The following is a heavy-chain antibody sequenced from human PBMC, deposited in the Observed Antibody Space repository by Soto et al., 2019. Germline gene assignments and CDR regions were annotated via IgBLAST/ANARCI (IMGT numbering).Heavy chain of an antibody. CDR1: GYTFTSYY. J-gene: IGHJ6*03. Sequence: GASVKVSCKASGYTFTSYYMHWVLQAPGQGFEWMGIINPSGGSTSYAQKFQGRVTMTRDTSTSTVYMELSSLRSEDTAVYYCARVLISSGWYDYYYYMDVWGKGTTVTVSS. CDR2: INPSGGST. CDR3: ARVLISSGWYDYYYYMDV. V-gene: IGHV1-46*03. D-gene: IGHD6-19*01.